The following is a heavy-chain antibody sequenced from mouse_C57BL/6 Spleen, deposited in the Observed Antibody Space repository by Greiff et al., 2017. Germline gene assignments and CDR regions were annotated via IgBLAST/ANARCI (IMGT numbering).Heavy chain of an antibody. Sequence: QVQLKQPGAELVKPGASVKLSCKASGYTFTSYWMQWVKQRPGQGLEWIGEIDPSDSYTNYNQKFKGKATLTVDTSSSTAYMQLSSLTSEDSAVYYCARSHYYGSSRKLYAMDYWGQGTSVTVSS. CDR3: ARSHYYGSSRKLYAMDY. CDR1: GYTFTSYW. V-gene: IGHV1-50*01. CDR2: IDPSDSYT. J-gene: IGHJ4*01. D-gene: IGHD1-1*01.